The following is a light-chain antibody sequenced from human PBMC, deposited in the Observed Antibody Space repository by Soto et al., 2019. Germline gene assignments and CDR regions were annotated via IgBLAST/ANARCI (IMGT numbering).Light chain of an antibody. J-gene: IGLJ1*01. CDR2: GNT. CDR1: SSNIGAGYD. Sequence: QAVVTQPPSVSGAPGQRVTISCTGSSSNIGAGYDVHWYQQLPGTAPKLLIYGNTNRPSGVPDRFSGSKSGTSASLAITGLQAEDEAGYYCQSYDSSLSSYVFGTGTKLTVL. CDR3: QSYDSSLSSYV. V-gene: IGLV1-40*01.